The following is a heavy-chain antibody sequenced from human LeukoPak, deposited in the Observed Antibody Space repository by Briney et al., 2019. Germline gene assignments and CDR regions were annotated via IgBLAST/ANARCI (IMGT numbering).Heavy chain of an antibody. D-gene: IGHD2-15*01. Sequence: PGGSLRLSCAASGFTFSGSAMHWVRQASGKGLEWVGRIRSKANSYATAYAASVKGRFTISRVDSKNTAYLQMNSLKTEDTAVYYCTSGLGDCSGGSCYLDYYYYYMDVWGKGTTVTVSS. J-gene: IGHJ6*03. V-gene: IGHV3-73*01. CDR3: TSGLGDCSGGSCYLDYYYYYMDV. CDR1: GFTFSGSA. CDR2: IRSKANSYAT.